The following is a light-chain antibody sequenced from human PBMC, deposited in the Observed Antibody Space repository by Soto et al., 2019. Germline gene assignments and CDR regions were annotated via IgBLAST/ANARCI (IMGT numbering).Light chain of an antibody. CDR3: MQGTHWPIT. CDR1: QSLVHSDGNSY. V-gene: IGKV2-30*02. J-gene: IGKJ5*01. CDR2: KVS. Sequence: DVLMTQSPLSLPVTLGQPASVSCRSSQSLVHSDGNSYLSWFQQRPGQSPRRLIYKVSNRDSGVPARFSGSGSGTDFALKISRVEAEDVGVYYCMQGTHWPITFGQGIRLEMK.